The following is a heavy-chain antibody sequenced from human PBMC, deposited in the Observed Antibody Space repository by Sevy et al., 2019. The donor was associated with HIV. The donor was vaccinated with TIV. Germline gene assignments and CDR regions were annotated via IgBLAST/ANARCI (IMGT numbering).Heavy chain of an antibody. CDR3: ARGRKTTEEWLEELDYCDGLDL. D-gene: IGHD2-8*01. V-gene: IGHV3-30*02. J-gene: IGHJ6*01. CDR2: VRNEGSNK. CDR1: GFSLTTSD. Sequence: GGSLRLSCAASGFSLTTSDMHWVRQAPGKGLEWVAYVRNEGSNKYYADSVRDRFTISRDSPKNTLYLQMNSLRDEDTAIYYCARGRKTTEEWLEELDYCDGLDLWGQGTTVTVSS.